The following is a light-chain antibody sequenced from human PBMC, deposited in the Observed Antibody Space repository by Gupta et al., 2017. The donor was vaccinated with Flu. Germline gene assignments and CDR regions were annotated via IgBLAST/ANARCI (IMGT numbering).Light chain of an antibody. CDR1: KRGNNKL. CDR3: QQNCRSVYT. CDR2: GAS. J-gene: IGKJ2*01. Sequence: GTFWSSSGGRQVSCCRVSKRGNNKLLTWYQQKPGQAPRLLIYGASSRHSGIPDRFSGSGSGTEFTLTISRLETEDFAVYYCQQNCRSVYTFGQGTKVEIK. V-gene: IGKV3-20*01.